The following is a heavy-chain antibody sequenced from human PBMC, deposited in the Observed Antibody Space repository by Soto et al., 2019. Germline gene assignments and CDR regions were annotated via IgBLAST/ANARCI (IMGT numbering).Heavy chain of an antibody. CDR3: ARDLPGNHYTFAI. Sequence: PSETLSLSCLVSGGAIIGHFWSWIRQPPGGGLEWVGYIYKTGISGHTNSNPSLKSRVTISLDTPRNQVSLTLRSVTVADMAVYYCARDLPGNHYTFAIWGQGAMVTVSS. J-gene: IGHJ3*02. D-gene: IGHD2-2*02. CDR1: GGAIIGHF. V-gene: IGHV4-59*11. CDR2: IYKTGISGHT.